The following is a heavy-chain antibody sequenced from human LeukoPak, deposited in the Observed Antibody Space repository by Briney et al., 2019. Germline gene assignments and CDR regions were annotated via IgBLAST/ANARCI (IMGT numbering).Heavy chain of an antibody. CDR3: ARRLSSDYADY. Sequence: GASVKVSCKASGYTFTNYYIHWVRQAPGQGLEWMGIINPSGGSTTYSQKFQGRVTMTRDTSTSTVYIDLSSLRSEDTAVYYCARRLSSDYADYWGQGTLVTVSS. CDR2: INPSGGST. D-gene: IGHD3-22*01. J-gene: IGHJ4*02. V-gene: IGHV1-46*01. CDR1: GYTFTNYY.